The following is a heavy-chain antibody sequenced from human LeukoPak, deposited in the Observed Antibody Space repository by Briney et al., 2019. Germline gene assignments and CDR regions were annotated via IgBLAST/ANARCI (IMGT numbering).Heavy chain of an antibody. CDR2: IIPIFGTA. CDR1: GGTFSSYA. J-gene: IGHJ6*03. CDR3: ASSGCSGGSCYFPNYYMDV. V-gene: IGHV1-69*01. D-gene: IGHD2-15*01. Sequence: ASVKVSCKASGGTFSSYAISWVRQAPGQGLEWMGVIIPIFGTANYAQKFQGRVTITADESTSTAYMELSSLRSEDTAVYYCASSGCSGGSCYFPNYYMDVWGKGTTVTISS.